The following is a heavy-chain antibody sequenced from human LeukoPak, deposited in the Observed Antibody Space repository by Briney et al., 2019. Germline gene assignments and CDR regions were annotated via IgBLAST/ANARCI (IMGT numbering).Heavy chain of an antibody. CDR1: GVSISSSSYY. D-gene: IGHD3-9*01. J-gene: IGHJ4*02. CDR2: IYYSGST. CDR3: ASGLRYFDLYY. Sequence: SETLSLTCTVSGVSISSSSYYWGWIRQPPGKGLEWIGSIYYSGSTYYNPSLKSRVTISVDTSKNQFSLKLSSVTAADTAVYYCASGLRYFDLYYWGQGTLVTVSS. V-gene: IGHV4-39*01.